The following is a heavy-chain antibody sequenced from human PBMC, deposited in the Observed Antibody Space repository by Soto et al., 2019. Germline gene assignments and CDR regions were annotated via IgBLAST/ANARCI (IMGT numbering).Heavy chain of an antibody. J-gene: IGHJ4*02. D-gene: IGHD6-6*01. CDR2: ISAYNGNT. CDR3: ARDPYSNSPRDY. CDR1: GYTFTSYG. Sequence: QVQLVQSGAEVKKPGASVKVSCKASGYTFTSYGISWVRQAPGQGLEWMGWISAYNGNTNYAQKLQGRVTMPTGSSTSTAEMELRSPRSDDTAVYYCARDPYSNSPRDYWGQGALVTVSS. V-gene: IGHV1-18*04.